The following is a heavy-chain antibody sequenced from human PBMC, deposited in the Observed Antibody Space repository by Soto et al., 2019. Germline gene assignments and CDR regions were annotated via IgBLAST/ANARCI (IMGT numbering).Heavy chain of an antibody. D-gene: IGHD4-17*01. Sequence: SETLSLTCAVYGGSFSGYYWSWIRQPPGKGLEWIGEINHSGSTNYNPSLKSRVTISVDTSKNQFSLKLSSVTAADTTVYYCARFPSPVSVTTLVYGMDVWGQGTTVTVSS. CDR3: ARFPSPVSVTTLVYGMDV. V-gene: IGHV4-34*01. J-gene: IGHJ6*02. CDR1: GGSFSGYY. CDR2: INHSGST.